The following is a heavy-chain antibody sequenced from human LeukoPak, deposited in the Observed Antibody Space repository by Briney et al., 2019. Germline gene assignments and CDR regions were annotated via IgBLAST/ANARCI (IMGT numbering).Heavy chain of an antibody. CDR2: ISSSGDNK. J-gene: IGHJ6*03. Sequence: GGSLRLSCAAAGFTFSNYAMSWVRQAPGSGLEWVSGISSSGDNKYYADSVKGRFAISRDNSKNTLYLQMNSLRAEDTAVYCSANRGVGYFYMDVWGKGTTVTVSS. CDR3: ANRGVGYFYMDV. CDR1: GFTFSNYA. V-gene: IGHV3-23*01.